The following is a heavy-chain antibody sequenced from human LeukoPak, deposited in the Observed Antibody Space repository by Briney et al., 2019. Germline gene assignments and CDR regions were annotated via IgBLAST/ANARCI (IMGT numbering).Heavy chain of an antibody. CDR3: ARDGGEGGATFDY. V-gene: IGHV4-59*01. CDR2: IYYSGST. J-gene: IGHJ4*02. Sequence: PSETLSLTCTVSGGSISSYYWSWIRQPPGKGLEWIGYIYYSGSTNYNPSLKNRVTISVDTSKNQFSLKLSSVTAADTAVYYCARDGGEGGATFDYWGQGTLVTVSS. CDR1: GGSISSYY. D-gene: IGHD1-26*01.